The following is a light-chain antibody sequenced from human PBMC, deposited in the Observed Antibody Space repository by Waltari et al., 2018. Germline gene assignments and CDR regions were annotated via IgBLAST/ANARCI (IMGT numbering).Light chain of an antibody. CDR3: QQYANTPRT. CDR2: WAC. Sequence: DIVMTQSPDSLAVSLGERATVNCKSSQSVLYSPNNKNYLAWYQQKPGQPPKLLIYWACTRGSGVPDRCSGSGSGTDFTLTISSLQAEDVAVYYCQQYANTPRTFGQGTTVEIK. J-gene: IGKJ1*01. V-gene: IGKV4-1*01. CDR1: QSVLYSPNNKNY.